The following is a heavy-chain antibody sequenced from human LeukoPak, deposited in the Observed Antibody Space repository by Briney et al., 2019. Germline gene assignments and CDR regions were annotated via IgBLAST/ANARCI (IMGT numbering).Heavy chain of an antibody. Sequence: GGSLRLSCAASGFTFSSYAMSWVRQAPGKGLEWVSAISGSGGSTYYADSVKGRFTISRDNSKNTLYLQMNSLRAEDTAVYYCARRRGYDSRDYGMDVWGQGTTVTVSS. D-gene: IGHD5-12*01. CDR1: GFTFSSYA. CDR3: ARRRGYDSRDYGMDV. CDR2: ISGSGGST. J-gene: IGHJ6*02. V-gene: IGHV3-23*01.